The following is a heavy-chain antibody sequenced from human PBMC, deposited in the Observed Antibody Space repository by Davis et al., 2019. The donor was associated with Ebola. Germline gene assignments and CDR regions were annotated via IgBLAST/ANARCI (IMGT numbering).Heavy chain of an antibody. Sequence: PGGSLRLSCAASGFTFSNYAMSWVRQAPGGGLEWVSGISASGADIKYADSVRGRFSISRDDSKNTLYLQMNSLRAEDTAVYYCARRLLISSRGGMDVWGQGTTVTVSS. CDR2: ISASGADI. V-gene: IGHV3-23*01. D-gene: IGHD1-26*01. CDR1: GFTFSNYA. CDR3: ARRLLISSRGGMDV. J-gene: IGHJ6*02.